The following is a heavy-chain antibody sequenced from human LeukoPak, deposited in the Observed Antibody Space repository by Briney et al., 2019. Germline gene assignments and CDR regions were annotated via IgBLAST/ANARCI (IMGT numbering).Heavy chain of an antibody. CDR3: ARRAGAYSHPYDY. D-gene: IGHD4/OR15-4a*01. Sequence: SETLSLTCAVSGGSISSSNWWSWVRQPPGKGLEWIGEIYHGGSTNYNPSLKSRVTISVDKSKNQFSLKLSSVTAADTAVYYCARRAGAYSHPYDYWGQGTLVTVSS. J-gene: IGHJ4*02. V-gene: IGHV4-4*02. CDR2: IYHGGST. CDR1: GGSISSSNW.